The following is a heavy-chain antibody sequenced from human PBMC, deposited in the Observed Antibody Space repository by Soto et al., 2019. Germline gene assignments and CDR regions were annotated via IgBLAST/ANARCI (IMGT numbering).Heavy chain of an antibody. CDR3: TRGGATGAGIYHFEN. V-gene: IGHV3-74*01. CDR2: INSDGKTT. D-gene: IGHD3-10*01. J-gene: IGHJ4*02. CDR1: GFTFNNNW. Sequence: EVQLVESGGGLVQPGGSLRLSCAASGFTFNNNWMHWVRQAPGKGLVWISRINSDGKTTTYADFVKGRFIISRDNAKNKVYLQVNSLGGEDTAVYYCTRGGATGAGIYHFENWGQGTLVTVSS.